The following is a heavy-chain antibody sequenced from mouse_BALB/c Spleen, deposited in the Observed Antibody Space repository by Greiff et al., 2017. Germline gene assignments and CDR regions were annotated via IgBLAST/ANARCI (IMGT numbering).Heavy chain of an antibody. CDR2: ISSGSSTI. V-gene: IGHV5-17*02. J-gene: IGHJ3*01. D-gene: IGHD2-14*01. CDR3: ARENFYRYDSWFAY. Sequence: EVKVVESGGGLVQPGGSRKLSCAASGFTFSSFGMHWVRQAPEKGLEWVAYISSGSSTIYYADTVKGRFTISRDNPKNTLFLQMTSLRSEDTAMYYCARENFYRYDSWFAYWGQGTLVTVSA. CDR1: GFTFSSFG.